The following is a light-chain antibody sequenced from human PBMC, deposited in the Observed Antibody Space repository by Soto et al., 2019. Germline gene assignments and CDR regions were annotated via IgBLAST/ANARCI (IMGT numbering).Light chain of an antibody. J-gene: IGLJ1*01. CDR1: NSNIGAGYD. CDR3: QSYDTSLSALYV. Sequence: QSVLTQPPSVSGAPGQRVTISCTGSNSNIGAGYDVHWYQLLPGTAPKLLIYGNSNRPSGAPDRFSGSKSGTSASLAITGLQAEDEADYYCQSYDTSLSALYVFGTGTKLTVL. V-gene: IGLV1-40*01. CDR2: GNS.